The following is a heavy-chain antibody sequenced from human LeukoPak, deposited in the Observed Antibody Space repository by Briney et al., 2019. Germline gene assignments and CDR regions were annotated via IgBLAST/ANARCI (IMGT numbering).Heavy chain of an antibody. Sequence: SETLSLTCTVSGSSISSYYWSWIRQPAGKGLEWIGRIYTSGSTNYNPSLKSRVTMSVDTSKNQFSLKLSSVTAADTAVYYCARDIVVVPAALNWFDPWGQGTLVTVSS. CDR3: ARDIVVVPAALNWFDP. D-gene: IGHD2-2*01. CDR2: IYTSGST. J-gene: IGHJ5*02. V-gene: IGHV4-4*07. CDR1: GSSISSYY.